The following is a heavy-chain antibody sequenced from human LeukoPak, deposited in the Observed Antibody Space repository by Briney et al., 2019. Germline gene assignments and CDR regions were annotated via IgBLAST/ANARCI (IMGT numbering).Heavy chain of an antibody. CDR1: GYTFNGYY. CDR3: ARVENLDYDFWSGYYLKPYFDY. V-gene: IGHV1-2*02. CDR2: INPNSGGT. Sequence: GGSVKASCKASGYTFNGYYLHWGRQAPGQGLELMRWINPNSGGTNYAQKFQGRVTMTRDTSISTAYMELSRLRSDDTAVYYCARVENLDYDFWSGYYLKPYFDYWGQGTLVTVSS. D-gene: IGHD3-3*01. J-gene: IGHJ4*02.